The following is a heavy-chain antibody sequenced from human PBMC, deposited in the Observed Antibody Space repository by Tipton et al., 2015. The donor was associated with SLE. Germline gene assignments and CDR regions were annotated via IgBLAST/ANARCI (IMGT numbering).Heavy chain of an antibody. V-gene: IGHV4-59*12. D-gene: IGHD6-13*01. CDR3: ASYGGSSWGDAFDI. J-gene: IGHJ3*02. CDR1: GGSISSYY. CDR2: IYYSGST. Sequence: TLSLTCTVSGGSISSYYWSWIRQPPGKGLEWIGSIYYSGSTYYNPSLKSRVTISVDTSKNQFSLKLSSVTAADTAVYYCASYGGSSWGDAFDIWGQGTMVTVSS.